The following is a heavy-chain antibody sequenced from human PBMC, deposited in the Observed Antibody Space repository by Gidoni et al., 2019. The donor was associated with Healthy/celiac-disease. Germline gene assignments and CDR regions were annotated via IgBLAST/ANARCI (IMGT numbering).Heavy chain of an antibody. J-gene: IGHJ4*02. CDR3: ASQNLREPDY. Sequence: QLQLQESGPGLVKPSETLSLTCTVSGGSISSSSYYWGWVRQPPGKGLEWIGSIYYSGSTYYNPALKSRVTISVETAKDQFSLKLSSVTAADTAVYYCASQNLREPDYWGQGTLVTVSS. D-gene: IGHD1-26*01. CDR1: GGSISSSSYY. CDR2: IYYSGST. V-gene: IGHV4-39*01.